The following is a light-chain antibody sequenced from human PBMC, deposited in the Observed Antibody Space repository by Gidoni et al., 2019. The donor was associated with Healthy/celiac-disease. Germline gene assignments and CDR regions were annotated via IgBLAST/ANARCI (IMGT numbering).Light chain of an antibody. Sequence: PGTLSSSPGERATLSCRASQSVSSSYLAWYQQKPGQAPRLLIYGASSRATGIPDRFSGSGSGTDFTLTISRLEPEDFAVYYCQQYGSSLALTFGGGTKVEIK. J-gene: IGKJ4*01. CDR1: QSVSSSY. V-gene: IGKV3-20*01. CDR2: GAS. CDR3: QQYGSSLALT.